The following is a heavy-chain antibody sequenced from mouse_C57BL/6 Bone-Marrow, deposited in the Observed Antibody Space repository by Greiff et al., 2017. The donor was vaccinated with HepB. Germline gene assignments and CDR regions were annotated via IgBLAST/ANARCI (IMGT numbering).Heavy chain of an antibody. CDR1: GYAFSSSW. CDR2: IYPGDGDT. V-gene: IGHV1-82*01. CDR3: ARWAYFDV. D-gene: IGHD3-1*01. Sequence: QVQLKESGPELVKPGASVKISCKASGYAFSSSWMNWVKQRPGKGLEWIGRIYPGDGDTNYNGKFKGKATLTADKSSSTAYMQLSSLTSEDSAVYFCARWAYFDVWGTGTTVTVSS. J-gene: IGHJ1*03.